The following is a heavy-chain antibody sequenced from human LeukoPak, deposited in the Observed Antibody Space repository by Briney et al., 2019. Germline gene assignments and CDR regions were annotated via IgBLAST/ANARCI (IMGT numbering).Heavy chain of an antibody. CDR2: IYYSGST. V-gene: IGHV4-59*01. D-gene: IGHD3-22*01. J-gene: IGHJ5*02. Sequence: PSETLSLTCTDSGGSISSYYWSWIRHPPGKGLEWIWYIYYSGSTNYNPSLKSRVTISADTSKNQSSLKLSSVTAADTAVYYCARAIVVITTGAGWFDPWGQGTLVIVSS. CDR3: ARAIVVITTGAGWFDP. CDR1: GGSISSYY.